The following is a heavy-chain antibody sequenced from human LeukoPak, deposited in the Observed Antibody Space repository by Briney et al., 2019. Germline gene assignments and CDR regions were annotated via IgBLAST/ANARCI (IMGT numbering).Heavy chain of an antibody. CDR3: ARVPSGHTFDY. J-gene: IGHJ4*02. CDR1: GYTFTSYA. Sequence: ASLKVSCKASGYTFTSYAMHWVRQAPGQRLEWMGWINAGNGNTKYSQKFQGRVTITRDTSASTAYMELSSLRSEDTAVYYCARVPSGHTFDYWGQGTLVTVSS. V-gene: IGHV1-3*01. CDR2: INAGNGNT. D-gene: IGHD6-19*01.